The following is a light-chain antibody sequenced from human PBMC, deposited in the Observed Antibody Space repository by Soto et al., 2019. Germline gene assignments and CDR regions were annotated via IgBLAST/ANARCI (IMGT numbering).Light chain of an antibody. CDR3: QQSGSSPLT. CDR2: SAS. Sequence: EVVVTKSPATLSVSKRERATLSCRASQSISSDLAWYQQKPGQGPRLLIYSASTRATGIPDRFSGSGSATDFTLTISRLEPEDFAGYFCQQSGSSPLTFGGGTKVDIK. J-gene: IGKJ4*01. V-gene: IGKV3-20*01. CDR1: QSISSD.